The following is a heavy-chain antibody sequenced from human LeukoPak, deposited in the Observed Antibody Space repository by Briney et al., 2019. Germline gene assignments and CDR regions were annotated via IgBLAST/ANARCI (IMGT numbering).Heavy chain of an antibody. CDR1: GFTFSSYA. CDR2: ISYDGSNK. D-gene: IGHD4-17*01. V-gene: IGHV3-30-3*01. CDR3: ARNGGDYVFWYFDP. Sequence: PGRSLRLSCAASGFTFSSYAMHWVRQAPGKGLERVAVISYDGSNKYYADSVKGRFTISRDNSKNTLYLQMNSLRAEDTAVYYCARNGGDYVFWYFDPWGRGTLVTVSS. J-gene: IGHJ2*01.